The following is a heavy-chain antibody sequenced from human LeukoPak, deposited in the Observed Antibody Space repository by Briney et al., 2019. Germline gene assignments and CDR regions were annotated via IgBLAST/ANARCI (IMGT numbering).Heavy chain of an antibody. V-gene: IGHV1-58*01. Sequence: SVKVSCKASGFTFTSSAVQWVRQARGQRLEWIGWIVVGSGNTNYAQKFQERVTITRDMSTSTAYMELSSLRSEDTAVYYCAAEVRIRVYYYYMDVWGKGTTVTVSS. J-gene: IGHJ6*03. CDR3: AAEVRIRVYYYYMDV. D-gene: IGHD3-10*01. CDR2: IVVGSGNT. CDR1: GFTFTSSA.